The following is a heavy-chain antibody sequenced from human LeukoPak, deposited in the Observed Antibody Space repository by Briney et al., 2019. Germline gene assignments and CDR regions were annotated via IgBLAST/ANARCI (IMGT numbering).Heavy chain of an antibody. CDR3: AKTVYYYDSSVYFVAFNI. CDR2: MYYNRDT. D-gene: IGHD3-22*01. V-gene: IGHV4-38-2*01. CDR1: GYSINNGYY. J-gene: IGHJ3*02. Sequence: SETLSLTCVVSGYSINNGYYWGWIRQTPGKGLEWIGSMYYNRDTYYNLSLSSRVIMSIDTSKNVFSLKLNSVTAADTAVYYCAKTVYYYDSSVYFVAFNIGAKGKMV.